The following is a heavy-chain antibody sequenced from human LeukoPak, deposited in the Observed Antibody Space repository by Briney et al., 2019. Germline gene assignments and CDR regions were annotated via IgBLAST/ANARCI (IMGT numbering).Heavy chain of an antibody. D-gene: IGHD2-15*01. CDR1: GGSISSGDYY. V-gene: IGHV4-61*08. CDR2: IYYSGST. J-gene: IGHJ5*02. Sequence: PSETLSLTCTVSGGSISSGDYYWSWIRQPPGKGLEWIGYIYYSGSTNYNPSLKSRVTISVDTSKNQFSLKLSSVTAADTAVYYCARGGDIVVVVAATSTYLYNWFDPWGQGTLVTVSS. CDR3: ARGGDIVVVVAATSTYLYNWFDP.